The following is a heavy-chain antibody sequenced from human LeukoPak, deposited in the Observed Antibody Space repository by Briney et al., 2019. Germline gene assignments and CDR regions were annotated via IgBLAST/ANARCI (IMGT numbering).Heavy chain of an antibody. V-gene: IGHV1-8*01. J-gene: IGHJ6*02. Sequence: ASVKVSCKASGYTFTSYDINWVRQATGQGLEWMGWMNPNSGNTGYAQKFQGRVTTTRNTSISTAYMELSSLRSEDTAVYYCARERNLRYFDWLLFDSGGMDVWGQGTTVTVSS. CDR1: GYTFTSYD. CDR3: ARERNLRYFDWLLFDSGGMDV. CDR2: MNPNSGNT. D-gene: IGHD3-9*01.